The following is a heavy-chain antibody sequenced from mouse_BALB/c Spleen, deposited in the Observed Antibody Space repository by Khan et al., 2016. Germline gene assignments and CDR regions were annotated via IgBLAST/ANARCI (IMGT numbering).Heavy chain of an antibody. CDR3: ARLHYYGYMNY. J-gene: IGHJ2*01. CDR2: INRDSSTI. Sequence: EVKLLESGGGLVQPGGSLKLSCAASGFDFSRYWMSWVRQAPGKGLEWLGEINRDSSTINYTPSLKDQFIISRDNAKNTLYLQMRKVRSEDTAPYVCARLHYYGYMNYWGQGTTLTVSS. D-gene: IGHD1-2*01. CDR1: GFDFSRYW. V-gene: IGHV4-1*02.